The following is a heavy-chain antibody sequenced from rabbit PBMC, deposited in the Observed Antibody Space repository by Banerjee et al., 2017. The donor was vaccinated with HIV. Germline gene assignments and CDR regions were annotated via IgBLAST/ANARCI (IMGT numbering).Heavy chain of an antibody. V-gene: IGHV1S45*01. CDR1: GFTLSNNYW. CDR2: IDSSSIT. CDR3: MRYGTGWGDNL. D-gene: IGHD4-1*01. J-gene: IGHJ4*01. Sequence: QEQLEESGGGLVQPEGSLTLTCKASGFTLSNNYWIYWVRQAPGKGLEWIGCIDSSSITWYASWVNGRFTISKTSSTTVTLQMTSLTAADTATYFCMRYGTGWGDNLWGPGTLVTVS.